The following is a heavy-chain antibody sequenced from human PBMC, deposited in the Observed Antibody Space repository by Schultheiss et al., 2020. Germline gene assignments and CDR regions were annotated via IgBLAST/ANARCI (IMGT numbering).Heavy chain of an antibody. Sequence: GGSLRLSCAASGFTFSDYYMNWVRQAPGKGLEWVSSISSSSTIYYADSVKGRFTISRDNAKNSLYLQMNSLRAEDTAVYYCARVGRITMVRGVISYFDYWGQGTLVTVSS. J-gene: IGHJ4*02. CDR1: GFTFSDYY. V-gene: IGHV3-69-1*01. CDR3: ARVGRITMVRGVISYFDY. CDR2: ISSSSTI. D-gene: IGHD3-10*01.